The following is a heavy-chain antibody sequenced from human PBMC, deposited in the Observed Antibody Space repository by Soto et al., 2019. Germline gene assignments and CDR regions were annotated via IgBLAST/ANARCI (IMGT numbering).Heavy chain of an antibody. V-gene: IGHV3-21*01. Sequence: GGSLRLSCAASGFTFSSYSMNWVRQAPGKGLEWVSSISSSSRYIYYADSVKGRFTISRDNAKNSLYLQMNSLRAEDTAVYYCARDVGFYYGAGRAFFDYWGQGTLVTVSS. CDR2: ISSSSRYI. J-gene: IGHJ4*02. CDR1: GFTFSSYS. D-gene: IGHD4-17*01. CDR3: ARDVGFYYGAGRAFFDY.